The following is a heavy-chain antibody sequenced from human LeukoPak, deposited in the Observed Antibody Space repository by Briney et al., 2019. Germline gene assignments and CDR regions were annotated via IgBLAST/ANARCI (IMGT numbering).Heavy chain of an antibody. CDR3: ARVLPGYDSPGDYYGMDV. CDR1: GFSVSTSF. CDR2: IYNDGTT. D-gene: IGHD5-12*01. V-gene: IGHV3-53*01. J-gene: IGHJ6*02. Sequence: PGGSLRLSCAASGFSVSTSFMSWVRQAPGKGLEWVSVIYNDGTTYYAGSVKGRFTISRENAKNSLYLQMNSLRAEDTAVYYCARVLPGYDSPGDYYGMDVWGQGTTVTVSS.